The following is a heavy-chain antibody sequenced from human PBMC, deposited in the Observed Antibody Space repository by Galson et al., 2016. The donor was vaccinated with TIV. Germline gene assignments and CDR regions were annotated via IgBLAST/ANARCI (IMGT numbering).Heavy chain of an antibody. J-gene: IGHJ3*02. CDR1: GFSLSTSGVA. D-gene: IGHD2-2*01. Sequence: PALVKPTQTLTLTCTFSGFSLSTSGVAVGWIRQPPGKALEWLALIYWDDDKRYRPSLKSRLTITKDTPKNQVLLTVTNLDPEVTATYYCAHRRSVASAVLDAFDIWGPGTVVTVSS. CDR3: AHRRSVASAVLDAFDI. CDR2: IYWDDDK. V-gene: IGHV2-5*02.